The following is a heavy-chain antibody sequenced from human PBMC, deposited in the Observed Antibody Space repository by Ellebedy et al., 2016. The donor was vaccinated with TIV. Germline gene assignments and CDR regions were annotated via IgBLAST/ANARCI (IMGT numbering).Heavy chain of an antibody. CDR3: ARGGYSGYDWGLYYYYYGMDV. CDR1: GGSISSSSCY. Sequence: SETLSLTCTVSGGSISSSSCYWGWIRQPPGKGLEWIGSIYYSGSTYHNPSLKSRVTISVDTSKNQFSLKLSSVTAADTAVYYCARGGYSGYDWGLYYYYYGMDVWGQGTTVTVSS. CDR2: IYYSGST. V-gene: IGHV4-39*01. J-gene: IGHJ6*02. D-gene: IGHD5-12*01.